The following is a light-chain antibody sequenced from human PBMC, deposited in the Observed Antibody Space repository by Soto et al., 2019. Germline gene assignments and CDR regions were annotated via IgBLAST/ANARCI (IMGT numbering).Light chain of an antibody. CDR1: SSNIGAGYD. CDR3: QSFDSGLSAWV. CDR2: GST. Sequence: QLVLTQPPSVSGAPGQRVTISCTGSSSNIGAGYDVHWYQQLPGTAPKLLIFGSTNRPSGVPDRFSGSKSGTSASLAITGLQAEDEADYYCQSFDSGLSAWVFGGGTKLTVL. J-gene: IGLJ3*02. V-gene: IGLV1-40*01.